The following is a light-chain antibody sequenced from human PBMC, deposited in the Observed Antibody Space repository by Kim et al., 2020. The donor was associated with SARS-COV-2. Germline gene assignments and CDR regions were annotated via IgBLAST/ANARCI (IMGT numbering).Light chain of an antibody. Sequence: SVSPGERATLSCRASQSINNNLAWYQQKRGQAPRLLIYGASTRATGIPTRFSGSGSGTEFTLTISGLQSEDSAVYYCQQYNNWATFGQGTKVDIK. V-gene: IGKV3-15*01. CDR1: QSINNN. CDR2: GAS. CDR3: QQYNNWAT. J-gene: IGKJ1*01.